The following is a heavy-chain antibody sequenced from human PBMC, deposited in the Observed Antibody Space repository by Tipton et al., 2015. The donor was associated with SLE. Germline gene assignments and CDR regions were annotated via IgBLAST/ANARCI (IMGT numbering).Heavy chain of an antibody. CDR1: GFTVSTNY. Sequence: SLRLSCAASGFTVSTNYMTWVRQAPGKGLEWVSIIYNVGTTSYADSVKGRFIISRDTSKNTLFLQMNSLRTDDTAVYYCARMRKVYVDEYYYYYTLDVWGQGTTVTVSS. CDR2: IYNVGTT. V-gene: IGHV3-53*05. J-gene: IGHJ6*02. D-gene: IGHD2-8*01. CDR3: ARMRKVYVDEYYYYYTLDV.